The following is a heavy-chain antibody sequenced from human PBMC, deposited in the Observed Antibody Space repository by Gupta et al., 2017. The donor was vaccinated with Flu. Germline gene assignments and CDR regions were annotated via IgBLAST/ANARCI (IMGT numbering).Heavy chain of an antibody. CDR3: AKHGTYSGFDFDY. J-gene: IGHJ4*02. CDR1: GYTFTTDA. D-gene: IGHD5-12*01. CDR2: INTNTGNP. Sequence: QVQLVQSGSELKQPGASVKVSCKASGYTFTTDAINWVRQAPGQGLEWMGCINTNTGNPTYAQGFTGRFVFSLDPSVSTAYLQISSLKAEDTAVYCCAKHGTYSGFDFDYWGQGTLVTVSS. V-gene: IGHV7-4-1*02.